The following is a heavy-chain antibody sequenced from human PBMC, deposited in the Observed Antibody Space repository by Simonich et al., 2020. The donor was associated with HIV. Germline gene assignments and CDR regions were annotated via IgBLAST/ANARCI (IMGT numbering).Heavy chain of an antibody. V-gene: IGHV1-2*02. CDR1: GYTFTGDY. Sequence: QVQLVQSGAEVKKPGASVKVSCKASGYTFTGDYMHSVRQAPGHGLEWIVWFNPNTGGTTYAQNFQGGVTMTRDQSISTASMELSRLRSDDTAVYYCAKDLTPSIAARPGRHFFDYWGQGTLVTVSS. J-gene: IGHJ4*02. CDR2: FNPNTGGT. CDR3: AKDLTPSIAARPGRHFFDY. D-gene: IGHD6-6*01.